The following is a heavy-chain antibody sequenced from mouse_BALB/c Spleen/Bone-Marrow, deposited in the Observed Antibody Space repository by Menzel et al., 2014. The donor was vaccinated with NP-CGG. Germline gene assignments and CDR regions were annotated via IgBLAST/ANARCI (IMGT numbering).Heavy chain of an antibody. J-gene: IGHJ3*01. CDR3: ARLGYYGGFTY. D-gene: IGHD2-3*01. CDR1: GFDFSGFW. CDR2: INPDSYTI. Sequence: EVHLVESGGGLVQPGGSLKLSCAASGFDFSGFWMGWVRQAPGKGLEWIGEINPDSYTINYTPSLKDRFIIPRDNAENTLYLQMNKVRSEDTALYYCARLGYYGGFTYWGQGTLVTVSA. V-gene: IGHV4-1*02.